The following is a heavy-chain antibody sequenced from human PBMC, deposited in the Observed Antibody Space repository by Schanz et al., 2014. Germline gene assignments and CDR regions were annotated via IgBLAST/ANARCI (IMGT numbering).Heavy chain of an antibody. D-gene: IGHD5-12*01. Sequence: QVQLVQSGAEVKKPGASVKVSCKASGYTFTSYGISWVRQAPGQGLEWMGWSSPYNGNTNYAQKLQGRVTMTADTATSTAYMDLRRLRSDDTAVYYCARAFGGYDPAGALDYWGQGTLVTVSS. CDR1: GYTFTSYG. V-gene: IGHV1-18*01. CDR2: SSPYNGNT. J-gene: IGHJ4*02. CDR3: ARAFGGYDPAGALDY.